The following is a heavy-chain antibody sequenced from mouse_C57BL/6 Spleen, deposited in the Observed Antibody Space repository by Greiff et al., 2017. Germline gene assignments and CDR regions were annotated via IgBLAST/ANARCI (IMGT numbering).Heavy chain of an antibody. CDR2: ISYDGSN. CDR3: ARALGHYYAMDY. V-gene: IGHV3-6*01. J-gene: IGHJ4*01. Sequence: EVQLQQSGPGLVKPSQSLSLTCSVTGYSITSGYYWNWIRQFPGNKLEWMGYISYDGSNNYNPSLKNRISITRDTSKNQFFLKLNSLTTEDTATYCCARALGHYYAMDYWGQGTSVTVSS. D-gene: IGHD4-1*01. CDR1: GYSITSGYY.